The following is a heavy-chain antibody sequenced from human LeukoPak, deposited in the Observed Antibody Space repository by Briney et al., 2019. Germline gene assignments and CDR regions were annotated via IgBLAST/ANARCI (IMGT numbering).Heavy chain of an antibody. CDR3: AELGITMIGGV. Sequence: GGSLRLSCAASGFTLSNYSMKWVRQAPGKGLEWVSYISSSGSTIYYADSVKGRFTISRDNAKNSLYLQMNSLRAEDTAVYYCAELGITMIGGVWGKGTTVTVSS. V-gene: IGHV3-48*04. D-gene: IGHD3-10*02. CDR1: GFTLSNYS. J-gene: IGHJ6*04. CDR2: ISSSGSTI.